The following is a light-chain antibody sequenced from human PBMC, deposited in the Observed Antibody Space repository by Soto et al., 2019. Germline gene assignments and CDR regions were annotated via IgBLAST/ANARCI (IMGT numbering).Light chain of an antibody. V-gene: IGKV4-1*01. Sequence: IVMTQSPASLAVSLVERATINCKPGQRVLYSSNNKNYLAGYQQKPGQPPKLLIYWASTRESGVPDRLSGGGSGTDFTLTISSLQAEDVAVYYCQQYYSTPPAFGQGTKVDIK. J-gene: IGKJ1*01. CDR3: QQYYSTPPA. CDR1: QRVLYSSNNKNY. CDR2: WAS.